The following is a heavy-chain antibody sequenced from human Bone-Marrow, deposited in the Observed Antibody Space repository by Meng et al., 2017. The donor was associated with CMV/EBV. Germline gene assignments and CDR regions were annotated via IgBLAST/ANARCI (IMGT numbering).Heavy chain of an antibody. D-gene: IGHD3-3*01. V-gene: IGHV3-74*01. CDR2: INSDGSST. CDR1: GFTFSSYW. J-gene: IGHJ6*02. CDR3: ARDGRPYYDFWSGYYDYYYGMDV. Sequence: GESLKISCAASGFTFSSYWMHWVRQVPGKGLVWVSRINSDGSSTGYVDSVKGRFTISRDNAKNTLYLQMNSLRAEDTAVYYCARDGRPYYDFWSGYYDYYYGMDVWGQGTTVTVSS.